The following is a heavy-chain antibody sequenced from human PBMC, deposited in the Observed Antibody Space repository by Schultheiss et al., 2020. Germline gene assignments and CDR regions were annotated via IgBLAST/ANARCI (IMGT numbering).Heavy chain of an antibody. CDR1: GGSVSSGSYY. V-gene: IGHV4-61*01. D-gene: IGHD3-3*01. CDR2: IYYSGST. Sequence: QTLSLTCTVSGGSVSSGSYYWSWIRQPPGKGLEWIGYIYYSGSTNYNPSLKSRVTISVDTSKNQFSLKLSSVTAADTAVYYCARDREYSGYYKDYYGMDVWGQGTTVTVSS. CDR3: ARDREYSGYYKDYYGMDV. J-gene: IGHJ6*02.